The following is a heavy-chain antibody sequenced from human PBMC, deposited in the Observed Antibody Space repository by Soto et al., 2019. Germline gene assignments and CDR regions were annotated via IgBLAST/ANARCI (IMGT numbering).Heavy chain of an antibody. CDR1: GYTFTSYG. D-gene: IGHD2-15*01. Sequence: ASVKVSCKASGYTFTSYGISWVRQAPGQGLEWMGWISAYNGNTNYAQKHKDRVTMTTDTSTSTDYKKQRSLRSDDTAEYYCARDRDILVVVAATHYYYYGMDVWGQGTTVTVSS. J-gene: IGHJ6*02. V-gene: IGHV1-18*01. CDR3: ARDRDILVVVAATHYYYYGMDV. CDR2: ISAYNGNT.